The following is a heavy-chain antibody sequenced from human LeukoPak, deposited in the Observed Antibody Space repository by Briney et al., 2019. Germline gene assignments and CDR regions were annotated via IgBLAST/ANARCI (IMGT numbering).Heavy chain of an antibody. D-gene: IGHD6-6*01. CDR1: GFTFSSYS. Sequence: GGSLRLSCAASGFTFSSYSMNWVRQAPGKGLEWVANIKQDGSEKYYVDSVKGRFTISRDNAKNSLYLQMNSLRAEDTAVYYCARAGGSSSRPADSWGQGTLVTVSS. CDR2: IKQDGSEK. V-gene: IGHV3-7*01. CDR3: ARAGGSSSRPADS. J-gene: IGHJ5*01.